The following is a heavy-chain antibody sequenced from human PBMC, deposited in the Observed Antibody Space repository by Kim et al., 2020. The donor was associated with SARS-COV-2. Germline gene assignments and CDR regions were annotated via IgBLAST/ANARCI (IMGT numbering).Heavy chain of an antibody. D-gene: IGHD6-13*01. Sequence: QKLQGRVTMTTDTSTSTAYMELRSLRSDDTAVYYCARDLSSSWFYYGMDVWGQGTTVTVSS. V-gene: IGHV1-18*01. CDR3: ARDLSSSWFYYGMDV. J-gene: IGHJ6*02.